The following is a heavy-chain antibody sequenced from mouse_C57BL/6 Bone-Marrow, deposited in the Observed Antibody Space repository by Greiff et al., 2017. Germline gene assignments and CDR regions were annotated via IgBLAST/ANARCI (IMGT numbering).Heavy chain of an antibody. J-gene: IGHJ2*01. CDR1: GFTFSDYG. CDR2: ISSGSSTI. Sequence: EVQVVESGGGLVKPGGSLKLSCAASGFTFSDYGIHWVRQAPEKGLEWVAYISSGSSTIYYADTVKGRFTISRDNAKNTLFLQMTSLRSEDTAMYYCARMNYGGDFDYWGQGTTPPVSS. CDR3: ARMNYGGDFDY. V-gene: IGHV5-17*01. D-gene: IGHD1-2*01.